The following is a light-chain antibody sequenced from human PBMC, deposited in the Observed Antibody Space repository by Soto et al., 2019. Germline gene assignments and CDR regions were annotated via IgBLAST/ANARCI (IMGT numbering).Light chain of an antibody. V-gene: IGKV3-11*01. CDR3: QQRSNWPLT. J-gene: IGKJ4*01. CDR1: PRVSNS. Sequence: EIVLTQSPATLSLSPGERATLSCRASPRVSNSLAWYQHKPGQAPKLLIYDTSNRANGIPARFSGSGSGTDFTLTISSLEPEDFAVYYCQQRSNWPLTFGGGTKVEIK. CDR2: DTS.